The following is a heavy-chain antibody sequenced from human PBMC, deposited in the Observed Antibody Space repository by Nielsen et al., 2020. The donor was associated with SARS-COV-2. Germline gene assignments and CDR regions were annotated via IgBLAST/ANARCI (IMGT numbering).Heavy chain of an antibody. V-gene: IGHV1-8*01. CDR1: GYTFTSYD. D-gene: IGHD1-26*01. Sequence: ASVKVSCKASGYTFTSYDINWVRQATGQGLGWMGWMNPNSGNTGYAQKFQGRVTMTRNTSISTAYMELSSLRSEDTAVYYCARGGSGSYLFDYWGQGTLVTVSS. CDR3: ARGGSGSYLFDY. J-gene: IGHJ4*02. CDR2: MNPNSGNT.